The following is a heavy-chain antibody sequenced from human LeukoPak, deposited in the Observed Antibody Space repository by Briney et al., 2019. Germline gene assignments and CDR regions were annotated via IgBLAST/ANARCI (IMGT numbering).Heavy chain of an antibody. Sequence: ASVKVSCKASGYTFTSYDINWVRQATGQGLEWMGWMNPNSGNTGYAQKFQGRVTITADESTSTAYMELSSLRSEDTAVYYCARDRDSSGYYHCDYWGQGTLVTVSS. CDR3: ARDRDSSGYYHCDY. D-gene: IGHD3-22*01. CDR1: GYTFTSYD. J-gene: IGHJ4*02. CDR2: MNPNSGNT. V-gene: IGHV1-8*03.